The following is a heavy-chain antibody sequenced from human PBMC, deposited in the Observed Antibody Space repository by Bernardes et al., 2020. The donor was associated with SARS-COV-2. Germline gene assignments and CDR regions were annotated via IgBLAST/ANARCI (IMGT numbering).Heavy chain of an antibody. J-gene: IGHJ6*03. Sequence: GGSLRLSCAASGFTFSSYSMNWVRQAPGKGLEWVSSISSSSSYIYYADSVKGRFTISRDNAKNSLYLQMNSLRAEDTAVYYCARDSRVAGWPMVRGACDMDVWGKGTTVTVSS. CDR2: ISSSSSYI. CDR3: ARDSRVAGWPMVRGACDMDV. CDR1: GFTFSSYS. V-gene: IGHV3-21*01. D-gene: IGHD3-10*01.